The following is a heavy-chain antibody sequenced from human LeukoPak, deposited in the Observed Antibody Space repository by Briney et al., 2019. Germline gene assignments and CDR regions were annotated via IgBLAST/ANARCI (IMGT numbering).Heavy chain of an antibody. CDR1: GYTFTSYA. V-gene: IGHV7-4-1*02. D-gene: IGHD6-19*01. J-gene: IGHJ4*02. CDR2: INTNTGNP. CDR3: ARVGSSGYFDY. Sequence: ASVKVSCKASGYTFTSYAMNWVRQAPGQGLEWMGWINTNTGNPTYAQGFTGRFVFSLDTSVGTAYLQISSLKAEDAAVYYCARVGSSGYFDYWGQGTLVTVSS.